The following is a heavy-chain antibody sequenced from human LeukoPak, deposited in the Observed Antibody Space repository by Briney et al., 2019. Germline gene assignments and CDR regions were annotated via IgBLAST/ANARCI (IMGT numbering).Heavy chain of an antibody. CDR1: GGSISSYH. J-gene: IGHJ5*02. CDR3: ARSKGGHGDYGSWFDP. CDR2: IHYSGST. Sequence: PSETLSLTCSVSGGSISSYHWSWIRQAPGKGLEWIGYIHYSGSTNYNPSLKSRITISVDTPKNQVSLKLSSVTAADTAVYYCARSKGGHGDYGSWFDPWGQGTLATVSS. V-gene: IGHV4-59*01. D-gene: IGHD4-17*01.